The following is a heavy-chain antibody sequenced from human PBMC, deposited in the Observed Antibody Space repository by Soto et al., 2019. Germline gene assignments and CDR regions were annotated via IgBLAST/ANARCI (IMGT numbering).Heavy chain of an antibody. CDR2: IKSKTDGGTT. Sequence: GGSLRLSCAASGFTFSNAWMSWVRQAPGKGLEWVGRIKSKTDGGTTDYAAPVKGRFTISRDDSKNTLYLQMNSLKTEDTAVYYCTTTLTSHHYFDYWGQGTLVTVSS. V-gene: IGHV3-15*01. D-gene: IGHD2-2*01. J-gene: IGHJ4*02. CDR1: GFTFSNAW. CDR3: TTTLTSHHYFDY.